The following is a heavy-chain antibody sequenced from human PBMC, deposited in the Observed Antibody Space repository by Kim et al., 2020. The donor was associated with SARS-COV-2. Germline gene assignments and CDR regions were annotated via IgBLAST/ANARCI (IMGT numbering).Heavy chain of an antibody. CDR1: GGSFSGYY. D-gene: IGHD6-13*01. V-gene: IGHV4-34*01. CDR3: ARGGNSSPLGY. J-gene: IGHJ4*02. CDR2: INHSGST. Sequence: SETLSLTCAVYGGSFSGYYWSWIRQPPGKGLEWIGEINHSGSTNYNPSLKSRVTISVDTSKNQFSLKLSSVTAADTAVYYCARGGNSSPLGYWGQGTLVTVSS.